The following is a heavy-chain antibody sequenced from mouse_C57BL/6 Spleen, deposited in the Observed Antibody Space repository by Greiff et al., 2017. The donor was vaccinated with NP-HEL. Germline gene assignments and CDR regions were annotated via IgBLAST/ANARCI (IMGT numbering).Heavy chain of an antibody. D-gene: IGHD2-3*01. CDR3: AREQGLLVFMDY. V-gene: IGHV1-64*01. CDR1: GYTFTSYW. CDR2: IHPNSGST. J-gene: IGHJ4*01. Sequence: QVQLQQPGAELVKPGASVKLSCKASGYTFTSYWMPWVKQRPGQGLEWIGMIHPNSGSTNYNEKFKSKATLTVDKSSSTAYMQLSSLTSEDSAVYYCAREQGLLVFMDYWGQGTSVTVSS.